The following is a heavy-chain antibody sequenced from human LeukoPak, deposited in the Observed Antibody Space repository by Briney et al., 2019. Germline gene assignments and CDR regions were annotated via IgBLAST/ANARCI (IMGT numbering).Heavy chain of an antibody. V-gene: IGHV4-61*02. CDR2: IYTSGST. CDR3: ASNSKGQWRWRLDI. J-gene: IGHJ3*02. D-gene: IGHD6-19*01. Sequence: PSETLSLTCAVSGYSISSGSYYWSWIRQPAGKGLEWIGRIYTSGSTNYNPSLKSRVTISVDTSKNQFSLKLSSVTAADTAVYYCASNSKGQWRWRLDIWGQGTMVTVSS. CDR1: GYSISSGSYY.